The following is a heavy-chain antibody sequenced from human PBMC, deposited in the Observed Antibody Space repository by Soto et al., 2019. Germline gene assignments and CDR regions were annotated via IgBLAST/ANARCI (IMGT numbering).Heavy chain of an antibody. CDR3: ARGLGSGRDYYYYYGMDV. CDR2: INHSGST. V-gene: IGHV4-34*01. CDR1: GGYFSGYY. Sequence: SETLSLTCAVYGGYFSGYYWSWIRQPPGKGLEWIGEINHSGSTNYNPSLKSRVTISVDTSKNQFSLKLSSVTAADTAVYYCARGLGSGRDYYYYYGMDVWGQGTTVTVSS. J-gene: IGHJ6*02. D-gene: IGHD3-10*01.